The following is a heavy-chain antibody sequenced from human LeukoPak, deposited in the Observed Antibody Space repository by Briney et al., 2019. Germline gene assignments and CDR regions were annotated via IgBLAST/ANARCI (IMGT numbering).Heavy chain of an antibody. CDR1: GFTFSSYA. J-gene: IGHJ4*02. D-gene: IGHD2-15*01. CDR2: ISGSGDST. Sequence: PGGSLRLSCAASGFTFSSYAMSWVRQAPGKGLECVSGISGSGDSTYYADSVKGRFTISRDNSKNTVDLQMNSLRAEDTAIYYCAKEPSCSGGNCYYFDNWGQGTLVTVSS. V-gene: IGHV3-23*01. CDR3: AKEPSCSGGNCYYFDN.